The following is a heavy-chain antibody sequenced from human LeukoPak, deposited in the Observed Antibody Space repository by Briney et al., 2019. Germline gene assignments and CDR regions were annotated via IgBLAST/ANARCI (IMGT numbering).Heavy chain of an antibody. CDR3: ARRYYDRSGYYFDY. Sequence: HPGGSLRLSCAASGFTFSSYGMHWVRQAPGKGLEWVAVIWYDGSNKYYADSVKGRFTISRDNAKKSLFLQMKSLRAEDTSVYYCARRYYDRSGYYFDYWGQGTLVTVSS. V-gene: IGHV3-33*01. CDR1: GFTFSSYG. D-gene: IGHD3-22*01. CDR2: IWYDGSNK. J-gene: IGHJ4*02.